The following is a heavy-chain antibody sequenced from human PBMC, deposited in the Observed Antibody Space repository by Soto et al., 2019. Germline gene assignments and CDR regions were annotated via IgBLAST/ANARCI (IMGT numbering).Heavy chain of an antibody. CDR3: ARDKRPYDFWSGYYTNYYGMDV. V-gene: IGHV1-2*02. CDR1: GYTFTGYY. J-gene: IGHJ6*02. CDR2: INPNSGGT. D-gene: IGHD3-3*01. Sequence: ASVKVSCKASGYTFTGYYMHWVRPAPGQGLEWMGWINPNSGGTNYAQKFQGRVTMTRDTSISTAYMELSRLRSDDTAVYYCARDKRPYDFWSGYYTNYYGMDVWGQGTTVTVSS.